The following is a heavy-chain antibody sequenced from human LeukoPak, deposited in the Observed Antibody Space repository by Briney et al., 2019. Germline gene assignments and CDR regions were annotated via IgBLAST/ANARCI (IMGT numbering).Heavy chain of an antibody. CDR1: GGTFSSYA. J-gene: IGHJ6*03. D-gene: IGHD5-18*01. CDR2: IIPIFGTA. Sequence: SVKVSCKASGGTFSSYAISWVRQAPGQGLEWMGGIIPIFGTANYAQKFLGRVTVTTDESTSTAYMELSSLRSEDTAVYYCARAPLSYGRPSYYYYYMDVWGKGTTVTVSS. CDR3: ARAPLSYGRPSYYYYYMDV. V-gene: IGHV1-69*05.